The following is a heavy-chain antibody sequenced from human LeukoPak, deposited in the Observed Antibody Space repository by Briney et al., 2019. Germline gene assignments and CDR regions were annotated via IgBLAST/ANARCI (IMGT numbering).Heavy chain of an antibody. CDR2: IIPVFGTA. CDR1: GGTFTSYA. CDR3: AYSIVGAASD. D-gene: IGHD1-26*01. Sequence: ASVKVSCKASGGTFTSYAITWVRQAPGQGLEWMGGIIPVFGTANYAQKFQGRVTITADKVTSTAYMELSSLRFEDTAIYYCAYSIVGAASDWGQGTTVTVSS. J-gene: IGHJ3*01. V-gene: IGHV1-69*06.